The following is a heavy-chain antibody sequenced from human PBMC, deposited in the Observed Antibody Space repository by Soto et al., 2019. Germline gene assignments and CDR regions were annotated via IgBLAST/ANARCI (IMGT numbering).Heavy chain of an antibody. CDR2: IIPILDVA. CDR3: ASAGYGDSDYYYYAMDV. Sequence: QVQLVQSGAEVKKPGSSEKVSCKASGGTFSTYTFGWVLQAPGQGLEWMGRIIPILDVANYAQKFQGRVTLTADRSTSTTYLELSSLRSEDTAIYYCASAGYGDSDYYYYAMDVWGEGTTVTVSS. D-gene: IGHD4-17*01. J-gene: IGHJ6*04. CDR1: GGTFSTYT. V-gene: IGHV1-69*02.